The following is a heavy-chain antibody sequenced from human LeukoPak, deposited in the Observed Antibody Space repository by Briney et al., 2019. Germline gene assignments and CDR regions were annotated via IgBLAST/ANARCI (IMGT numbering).Heavy chain of an antibody. CDR1: GGSFSGYY. Sequence: SETLSLTCAVYGGSFSGYYWSWIRQPPGKGLEWIGEINHSGSTNYSPSLKSRVTISVDTSKNQFSLKLSSVTAADTAVYYCARGLYCSGGSCYRPFDYWGQGTLVTVSS. CDR3: ARGLYCSGGSCYRPFDY. CDR2: INHSGST. J-gene: IGHJ4*02. V-gene: IGHV4-34*01. D-gene: IGHD2-15*01.